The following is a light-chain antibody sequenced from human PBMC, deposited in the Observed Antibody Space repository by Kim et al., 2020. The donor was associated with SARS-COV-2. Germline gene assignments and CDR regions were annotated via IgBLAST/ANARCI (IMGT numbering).Light chain of an antibody. CDR3: AAWDDSLNIYV. CDR1: SSNIGSNS. V-gene: IGLV1-44*01. CDR2: NND. J-gene: IGLJ1*01. Sequence: ELTQPPSASGTPGQRVIISSSGSSSNIGSNSGNWYLQLPGTAPKLLIYNNDQRPSGVPDRFSASKSGTSASLAISGLQSEDEADYYCAAWDDSLNIYVFGTGTKCTVL.